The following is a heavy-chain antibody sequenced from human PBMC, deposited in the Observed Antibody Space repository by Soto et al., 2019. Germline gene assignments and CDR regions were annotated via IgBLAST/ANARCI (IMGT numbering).Heavy chain of an antibody. V-gene: IGHV3-30*18. CDR2: ISYDGSNK. CDR1: GFTFSSYG. J-gene: IGHJ6*02. D-gene: IGHD4-17*01. CDR3: AKDGDYGSYYDYGMYV. Sequence: QVQLVESGGGVVQPGRSLRLSCAASGFTFSSYGMHWVRQAPGKGLEWVAVISYDGSNKYYADSVKGRFTISRDNSKNTLYLQMNSLRAEDTAVYYCAKDGDYGSYYDYGMYVWGQGTTVTVS.